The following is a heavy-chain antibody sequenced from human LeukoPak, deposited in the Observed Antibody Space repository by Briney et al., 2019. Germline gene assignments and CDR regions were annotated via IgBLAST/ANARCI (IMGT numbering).Heavy chain of an antibody. CDR1: GGSISSGSYY. CDR2: IYTSGST. J-gene: IGHJ5*02. Sequence: SQTLSLTRTVSGGSISSGSYYWSWIRQPAGKGLERIGRIYTSGSTNYNPSLKSRVTISVDTSKNQFSLKLSSVTAADTAVYYCARGRIAARHNWFDPWGQGTLVTVSS. D-gene: IGHD6-6*01. V-gene: IGHV4-61*02. CDR3: ARGRIAARHNWFDP.